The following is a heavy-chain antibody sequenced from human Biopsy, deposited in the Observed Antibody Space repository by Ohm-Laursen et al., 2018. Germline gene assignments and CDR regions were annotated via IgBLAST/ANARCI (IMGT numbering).Heavy chain of an antibody. Sequence: GASVKVSCKTSGYTFTDYFVHWVRQAPGQGLEWMGWINPNSGGTNYAQRFQGRVTMTRDTSISTAYMELSRLRSDDTAVYYCARDPRYGYGSYFDYWGQGTLVAVSS. CDR2: INPNSGGT. CDR1: GYTFTDYF. D-gene: IGHD3-10*01. J-gene: IGHJ4*02. V-gene: IGHV1-2*02. CDR3: ARDPRYGYGSYFDY.